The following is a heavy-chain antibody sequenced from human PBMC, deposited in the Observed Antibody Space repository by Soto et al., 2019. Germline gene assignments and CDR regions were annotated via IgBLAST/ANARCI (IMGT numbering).Heavy chain of an antibody. Sequence: GGSLRLSCAASGFTFDDYTMHWVRQAPGKGLEWVSLISWDGGSTYYADSVKGRFTISRDNSKNALYLQMNSLRAEDTAVYYCARYSGYDPDYFDFWGQGTLVTVSS. CDR3: ARYSGYDPDYFDF. D-gene: IGHD5-12*01. CDR1: GFTFDDYT. V-gene: IGHV3-43*01. CDR2: ISWDGGST. J-gene: IGHJ4*02.